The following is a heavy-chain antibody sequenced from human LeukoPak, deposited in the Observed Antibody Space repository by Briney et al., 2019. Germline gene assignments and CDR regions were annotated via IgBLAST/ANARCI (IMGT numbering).Heavy chain of an antibody. V-gene: IGHV4-38-2*02. Sequence: PSETLSLTCTVSGYSISSGYYWGWIRQPPGRGLEWIASIYYRGSTHYNPSLASLKSRVTISGDTSKNQFSLRLSSVTAADTAVYYCAREMYSGSPTDDFDYWGQGTLVTVSS. CDR3: AREMYSGSPTDDFDY. CDR1: GYSISSGYY. J-gene: IGHJ4*02. D-gene: IGHD1-26*01. CDR2: IYYRGST.